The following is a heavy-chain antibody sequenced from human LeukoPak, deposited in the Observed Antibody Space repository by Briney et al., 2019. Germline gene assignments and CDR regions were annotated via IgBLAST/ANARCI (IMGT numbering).Heavy chain of an antibody. J-gene: IGHJ4*02. Sequence: ASVKVSCKASGYTFTGYYMHWVRQAPGQGLEWMGWINPNSGGTNYAQKFQGRITVTRDTSITTTYMELYSLRSDDTALYYCARGGGSSGYPDSWGQGALVTVSS. CDR1: GYTFTGYY. CDR3: ARGGGSSGYPDS. D-gene: IGHD3-22*01. V-gene: IGHV1-2*02. CDR2: INPNSGGT.